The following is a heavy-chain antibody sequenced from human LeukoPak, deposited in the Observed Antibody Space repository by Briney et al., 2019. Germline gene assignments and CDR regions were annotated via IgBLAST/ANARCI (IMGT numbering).Heavy chain of an antibody. CDR2: IYYSGST. CDR1: GGSISSYY. Sequence: SETLSLTCTVSGGSISSYYWSWIRQPPGKGLEWIGYIYYSGSTNYNPSLKSRVTISVDTSKNQFSLKLSSVTAADTAVYYCARGIAAANYFDYWGQGTLVTVSS. V-gene: IGHV4-59*01. CDR3: ARGIAAANYFDY. J-gene: IGHJ4*02. D-gene: IGHD6-13*01.